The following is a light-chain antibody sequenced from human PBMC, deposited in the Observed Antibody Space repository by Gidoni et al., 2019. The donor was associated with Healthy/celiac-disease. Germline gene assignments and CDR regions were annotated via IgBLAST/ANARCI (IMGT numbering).Light chain of an antibody. CDR1: SSDVGGYNY. V-gene: IGLV2-14*01. Sequence: SALTQPASVSGSPGRSITLSCTGTSSDVGGYNYVSWYQQHPGKAPKLMIYEVSNRPSGVSNRFSGSKSGNTASLTIAGLQAEDEADYDCSSYTSSSTPVVFGGGTKLTVL. J-gene: IGLJ2*01. CDR2: EVS. CDR3: SSYTSSSTPVV.